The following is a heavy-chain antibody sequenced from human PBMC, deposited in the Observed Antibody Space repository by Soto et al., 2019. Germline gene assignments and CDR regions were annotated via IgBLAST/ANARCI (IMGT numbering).Heavy chain of an antibody. Sequence: GASVKVSCKTSGYSFTNYGVTWVRQAPGQGLEWMGWISPRNGYRNFAQHFQDRVTLSTDTSTNTAYMEVRSLKSDDTAVYYCAKEVGSPTITYYFDYWGQGTLVTVSS. D-gene: IGHD2-15*01. CDR1: GYSFTNYG. V-gene: IGHV1-18*01. CDR2: ISPRNGYR. CDR3: AKEVGSPTITYYFDY. J-gene: IGHJ4*02.